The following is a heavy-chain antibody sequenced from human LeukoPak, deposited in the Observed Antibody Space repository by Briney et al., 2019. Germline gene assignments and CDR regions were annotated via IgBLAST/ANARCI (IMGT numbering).Heavy chain of an antibody. D-gene: IGHD1-7*01. CDR2: ISAYNGNT. CDR1: GGTFSSYG. Sequence: ASVKVSCKASGGTFSSYGISWVRQAPGQGLEWMGWISAYNGNTNYAQKLQGRVTMTTDTSTSTAYMELRSLRSDDTAVYYCARDDVSRELYYWGQGTLVTVSS. V-gene: IGHV1-18*01. CDR3: ARDDVSRELYY. J-gene: IGHJ4*02.